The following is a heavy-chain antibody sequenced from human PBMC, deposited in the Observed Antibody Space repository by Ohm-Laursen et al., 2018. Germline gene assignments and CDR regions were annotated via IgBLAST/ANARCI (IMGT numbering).Heavy chain of an antibody. Sequence: SLRLSCAASGFTVSSNYMSWVRQAPGKGLEWVSVIYTGGSTYYADSVKGRFTISRGNSKNTLYLQMNSLRAEDTAVYYCAREGSGSSWYYFDYWGQGTLVTVSS. CDR1: GFTVSSNY. CDR3: AREGSGSSWYYFDY. D-gene: IGHD6-13*01. CDR2: IYTGGST. V-gene: IGHV3-53*01. J-gene: IGHJ4*02.